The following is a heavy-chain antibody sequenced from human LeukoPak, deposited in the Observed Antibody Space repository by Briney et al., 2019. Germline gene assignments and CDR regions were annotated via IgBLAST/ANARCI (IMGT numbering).Heavy chain of an antibody. Sequence: PGGSLTLSCPASGFSFSPYWMSWVRQAPGKGLEWVANIKQDGSEKYYVDSAKGRFTISRDNAKNSLYLQMNSLRAEDTAVYYCARDNTYYYDSSGYYYYYGMDVWGQGTTVTVSS. V-gene: IGHV3-7*01. CDR1: GFSFSPYW. D-gene: IGHD3-22*01. CDR3: ARDNTYYYDSSGYYYYYGMDV. J-gene: IGHJ6*02. CDR2: IKQDGSEK.